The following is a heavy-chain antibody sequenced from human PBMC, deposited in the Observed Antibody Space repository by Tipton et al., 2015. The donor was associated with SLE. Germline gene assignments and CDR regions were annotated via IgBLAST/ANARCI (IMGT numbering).Heavy chain of an antibody. Sequence: SLRLSCAASGFTFSNYAMSWVRQAPGKGLEWVSAISGSGGSTYYADSVKGRFTISRDNAKNSLYLQMNSLRAEDTAVYYCARGGGTGTFRGDYWGQGTLVTVSS. CDR1: GFTFSNYA. D-gene: IGHD1-1*01. CDR3: ARGGGTGTFRGDY. CDR2: ISGSGGST. J-gene: IGHJ4*02. V-gene: IGHV3-23*01.